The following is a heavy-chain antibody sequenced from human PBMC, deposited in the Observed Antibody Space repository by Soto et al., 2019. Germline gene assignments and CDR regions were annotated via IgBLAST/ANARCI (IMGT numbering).Heavy chain of an antibody. Sequence: PGESLKISCQTAGYTFDSNWIGWVRQMPGKGLEWMGIIYPGDSETRYSPSFQGQVTFSVDQSLKTAYLQWRSLQASDTAMYYCARLVDSWGEPHYFDSWGQGTAVTVSS. CDR3: ARLVDSWGEPHYFDS. J-gene: IGHJ4*02. V-gene: IGHV5-51*01. CDR1: GYTFDSNW. D-gene: IGHD2-21*01. CDR2: IYPGDSET.